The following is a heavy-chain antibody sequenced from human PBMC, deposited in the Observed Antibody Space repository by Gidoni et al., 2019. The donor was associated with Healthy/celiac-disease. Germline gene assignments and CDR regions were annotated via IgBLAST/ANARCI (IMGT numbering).Heavy chain of an antibody. CDR2: ISGSGGST. Sequence: EVQLLESGGGLVQPGGSLRLSCAASGFTFSSYAMSWVRQAPGKGLEWVSAISGSGGSTYYADSVKGRFTISRDNSKNTLYLQMNSLRAEDTAVYYCAKDLTCTNGVCYRFDYWGQGTLVTVSS. J-gene: IGHJ4*02. D-gene: IGHD2-8*01. V-gene: IGHV3-23*01. CDR3: AKDLTCTNGVCYRFDY. CDR1: GFTFSSYA.